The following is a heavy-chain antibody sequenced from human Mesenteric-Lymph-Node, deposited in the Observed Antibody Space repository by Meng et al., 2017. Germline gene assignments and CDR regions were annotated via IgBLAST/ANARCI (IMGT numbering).Heavy chain of an antibody. CDR1: GGTFSSYA. D-gene: IGHD6-13*01. Sequence: QVQLVQAGAEVKKPGSSVKGSCKASGGTFSSYAISWVRQATGQGLEWMGWINPNSGGTNYAQKFQGRVTMTRDTSISTAYMELSRLRSDDTAVYYCARVAWQLVVSYYFDYWGQGTLVTVSS. V-gene: IGHV1-2*02. J-gene: IGHJ4*02. CDR3: ARVAWQLVVSYYFDY. CDR2: INPNSGGT.